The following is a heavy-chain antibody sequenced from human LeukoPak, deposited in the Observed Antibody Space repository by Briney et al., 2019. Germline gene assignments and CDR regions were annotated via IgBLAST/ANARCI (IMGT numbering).Heavy chain of an antibody. CDR3: ARRGIWDSSGYFGY. Sequence: PETLSLTCTVSGGSISSSSYYWGWIRQPPGKGLEWIGSIYYSGSTYYNPSLKSRVTISVDTSKNQFSLKLSSVTAADTAVYYCARRGIWDSSGYFGYWGQGTLVTVSS. V-gene: IGHV4-39*01. D-gene: IGHD3-22*01. CDR2: IYYSGST. J-gene: IGHJ4*02. CDR1: GGSISSSSYY.